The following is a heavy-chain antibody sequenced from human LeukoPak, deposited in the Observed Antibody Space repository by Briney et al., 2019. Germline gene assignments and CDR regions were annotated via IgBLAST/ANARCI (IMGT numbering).Heavy chain of an antibody. V-gene: IGHV4-59*03. CDR1: GVSINGNY. J-gene: IGHJ5*02. CDR2: VSDTGDT. CDR3: ARLFRGVVTSNWFDP. Sequence: PSETLSLTCTVSGVSINGNYCTWIRQLPGKGLEWIGFVSDTGDTDYNPSLKSRLTISVYTSKSQLSLSLSSVTAADTALYYCARLFRGVVTSNWFDPWGQGTLVTVSS. D-gene: IGHD3-3*01.